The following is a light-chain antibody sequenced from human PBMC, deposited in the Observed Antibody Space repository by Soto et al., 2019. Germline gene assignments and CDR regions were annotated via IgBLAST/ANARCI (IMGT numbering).Light chain of an antibody. CDR1: QSISSY. CDR2: AAS. CDR3: QQSYSTPPT. V-gene: IGKV1-39*01. J-gene: IGKJ1*01. Sequence: DIQMTQSPSSLSSSVGYRLTITCGSSQSISSYLNWYQQKPGKAPKLLIYAASSLQRGVPSRVSGSGSGTDFTLTISSLQPEDFATYYCQQSYSTPPTFGQGTKVDIK.